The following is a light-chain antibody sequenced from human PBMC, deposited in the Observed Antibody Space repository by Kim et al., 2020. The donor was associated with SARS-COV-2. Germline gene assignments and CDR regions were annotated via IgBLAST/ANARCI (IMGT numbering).Light chain of an antibody. CDR3: QQYYSTPYT. J-gene: IGKJ2*01. V-gene: IGKV4-1*01. Sequence: DIVMTQSPDSLAVSLGERATINCRSSQSVLHSSNSNNYLAWYQQKPGQPPKLLIYWASTRESGVPDRFSGSGSGSDFTLTISSLQAEDVAVYYCQQYYSTPYTFGQRTKLAI. CDR2: WAS. CDR1: QSVLHSSNSNNY.